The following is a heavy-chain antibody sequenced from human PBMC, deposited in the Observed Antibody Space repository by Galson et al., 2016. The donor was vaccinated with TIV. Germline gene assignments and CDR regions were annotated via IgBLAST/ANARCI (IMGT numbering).Heavy chain of an antibody. V-gene: IGHV4-59*01. Sequence: TLSLTCSVSGGSISSYYWSYIRQPPGKGLEWIGYIYYSADYSGSTNYNPSLKSRVTISVDTSKNQLSLKLRSVTAADTAVYYCAKSVAARPPYMDVWGKGITVTVSS. CDR3: AKSVAARPPYMDV. D-gene: IGHD6-6*01. CDR2: IYYSADYSGST. CDR1: GGSISSYY. J-gene: IGHJ6*03.